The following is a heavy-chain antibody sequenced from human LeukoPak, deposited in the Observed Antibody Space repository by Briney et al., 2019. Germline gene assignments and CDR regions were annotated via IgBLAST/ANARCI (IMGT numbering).Heavy chain of an antibody. CDR1: GYTFTSYG. V-gene: IGHV1-18*01. Sequence: ASVKVSCKASGYTFTSYGISWVRQAPGQGLEWMGWISAYNGNTNYAQKLQGGVTMTTDTSTSTAYMELRSLRSDDTAVYYCARVSKGSYSLVNFYSPVMDVWGKGTTVTVSS. CDR2: ISAYNGNT. J-gene: IGHJ6*04. CDR3: ARVSKGSYSLVNFYSPVMDV. D-gene: IGHD6-13*01.